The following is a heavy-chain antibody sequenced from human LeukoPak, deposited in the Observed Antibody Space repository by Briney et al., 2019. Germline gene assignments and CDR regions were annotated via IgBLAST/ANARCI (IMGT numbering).Heavy chain of an antibody. V-gene: IGHV3-74*01. D-gene: IGHD6-19*01. Sequence: GGSLRLSCAASGFTSSSYWMHWVRQVPGKGLVWVSRTSGDGTARNYADSVKGRFTISRDNSKNTLYLQMNSLRVEDTATYYCAKVRAPSGWFNSDYWGQGTLVTASS. CDR3: AKVRAPSGWFNSDY. J-gene: IGHJ4*02. CDR2: TSGDGTAR. CDR1: GFTSSSYW.